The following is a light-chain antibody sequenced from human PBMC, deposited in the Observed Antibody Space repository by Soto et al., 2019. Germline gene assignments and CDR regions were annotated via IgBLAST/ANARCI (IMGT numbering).Light chain of an antibody. V-gene: IGKV3-15*01. J-gene: IGKJ5*01. CDR1: QSVSSN. CDR2: GAS. Sequence: IVLTQSPATLSVSPGERATLSCRASQSVSSNLAWYQQKPGQAPRLLIYGASTRATGIPARFSGSGSGTEFTLTISSLQSEDFAVYYCQQYNEWPQITFGQGTRLEIK. CDR3: QQYNEWPQIT.